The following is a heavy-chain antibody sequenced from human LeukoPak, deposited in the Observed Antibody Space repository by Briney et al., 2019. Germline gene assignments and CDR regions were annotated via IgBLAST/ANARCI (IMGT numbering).Heavy chain of an antibody. D-gene: IGHD4-11*01. J-gene: IGHJ6*03. Sequence: GGSLRLSCAASGFTFSSYAMHWVRQAPGKGLVWVSRINTDGSSTSYADSVKGRFTISRDNAKNTLYLQMNSLRAEDTAVYYCARDPGVTTPDYYYYYYMDVWGKGTTVTVSS. V-gene: IGHV3-74*01. CDR3: ARDPGVTTPDYYYYYYMDV. CDR1: GFTFSSYA. CDR2: INTDGSST.